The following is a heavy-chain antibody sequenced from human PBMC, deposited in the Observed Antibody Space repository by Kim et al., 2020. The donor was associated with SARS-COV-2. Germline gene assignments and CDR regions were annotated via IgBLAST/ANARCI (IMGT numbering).Heavy chain of an antibody. J-gene: IGHJ4*02. D-gene: IGHD3-16*02. CDR1: GFTFSSYA. Sequence: GGYLRLSCAASGFTFSSYAMSWVRQAPGKGLEWVSAISGSGGSTYYADSVKGRFTISRDNSKNTLYLQMNSLRAEDTAVYYCAKDPSYDYVWGSYRPSFDYWGQGTLVTVSS. CDR2: ISGSGGST. V-gene: IGHV3-23*01. CDR3: AKDPSYDYVWGSYRPSFDY.